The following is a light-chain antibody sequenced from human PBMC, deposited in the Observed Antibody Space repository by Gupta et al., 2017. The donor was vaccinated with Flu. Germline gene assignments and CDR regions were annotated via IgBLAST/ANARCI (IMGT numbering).Light chain of an antibody. CDR1: SSKIGADFD. J-gene: IGLJ3*02. CDR3: QSFDSSLSCSV. V-gene: IGLV1-40*01. CDR2: GNA. Sequence: SVLPQLPFVTGARGQRVPSPCTVSSSKIGADFDVHWYQQLPGAAPKLLIYGNANRPSGVPDRFSCSKSGTSASLAITGLQAEDEDDYYCQSFDSSLSCSVFGGGTKLTVL.